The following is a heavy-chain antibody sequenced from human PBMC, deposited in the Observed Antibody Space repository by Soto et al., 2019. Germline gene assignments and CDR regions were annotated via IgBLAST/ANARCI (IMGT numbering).Heavy chain of an antibody. CDR1: GGSFSGDY. Sequence: SETLSLTCAVYGGSFSGDYWSWIRQPPGKGLEWMGEINHSGSTNYNPSLKSRVTITVYTSKNQFPLKLSSVTAADTAVYYCARAWYDFWSGYYQGMDVWGQGTTVTVSS. J-gene: IGHJ6*02. V-gene: IGHV4-34*01. CDR3: ARAWYDFWSGYYQGMDV. D-gene: IGHD3-3*01. CDR2: INHSGST.